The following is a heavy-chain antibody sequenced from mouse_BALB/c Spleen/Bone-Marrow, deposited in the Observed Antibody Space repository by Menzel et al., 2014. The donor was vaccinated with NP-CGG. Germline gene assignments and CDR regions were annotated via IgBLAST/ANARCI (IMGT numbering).Heavy chain of an antibody. V-gene: IGHV5-6-3*01. D-gene: IGHD1-1*01. CDR1: GFTFSSYG. CDR3: ARDYYGSSDY. CDR2: INSNGGST. Sequence: EVMLVESGGGLVQPGGSLKLSCAASGFTFSSYGMSWVRRTPDKRLELVATINSNGGSTYYPDSVKGRFTISRDNAKNTLYLQMSSLKSEDTAMYYCARDYYGSSDYWGQGTTLTVSS. J-gene: IGHJ2*01.